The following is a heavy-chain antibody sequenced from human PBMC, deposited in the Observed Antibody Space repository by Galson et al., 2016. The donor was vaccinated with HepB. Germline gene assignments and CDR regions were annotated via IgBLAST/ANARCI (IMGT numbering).Heavy chain of an antibody. CDR2: ISFDGNNK. V-gene: IGHV3-30*18. CDR1: GFTFSSYG. CDR3: AKGGFRLLDT. J-gene: IGHJ5*02. D-gene: IGHD3-10*01. Sequence: SLRLSCAASGFTFSSYGMYWVRQAPGKGLEWVAVISFDGNNKYYADSVKGRFTISRDNSKNMFYLQMNSLRPEDTAVYYCAKGGFRLLDTWGQGILVTVSS.